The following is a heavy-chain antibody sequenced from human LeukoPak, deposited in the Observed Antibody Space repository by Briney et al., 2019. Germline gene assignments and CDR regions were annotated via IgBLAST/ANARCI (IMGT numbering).Heavy chain of an antibody. CDR3: AKVNVGATSSY. D-gene: IGHD1-26*01. CDR1: GFTFRSYA. J-gene: IGHJ4*02. V-gene: IGHV3-30-3*01. CDR2: ISFDGNNY. Sequence: HPGGSLRLSCAASGFTFRSYAMHWVRQAPGKGLEWVVVISFDGNNYYYADSVKGRFTISRDNSKNTLYLQMNSLRAEDTAVYYCAKVNVGATSSYWGQGTLVTVSS.